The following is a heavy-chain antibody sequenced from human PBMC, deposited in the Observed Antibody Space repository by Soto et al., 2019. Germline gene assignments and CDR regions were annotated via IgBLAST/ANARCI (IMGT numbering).Heavy chain of an antibody. Sequence: GHTQKRSCKGSVESLRSYWSGWVRQMHGKGLEWMRIIYPGDSDTRYSPSFQGQVTISADKSISTAYLQWSSLKASDTAMYYCARHVTTMVRGVIYDAFDIWGQGTIVTVSS. CDR1: VESLRSYW. J-gene: IGHJ3*02. V-gene: IGHV5-51*01. D-gene: IGHD3-10*01. CDR3: ARHVTTMVRGVIYDAFDI. CDR2: IYPGDSDT.